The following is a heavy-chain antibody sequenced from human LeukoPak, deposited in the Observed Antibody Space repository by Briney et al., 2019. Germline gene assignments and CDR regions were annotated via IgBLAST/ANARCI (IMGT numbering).Heavy chain of an antibody. D-gene: IGHD2-21*01. V-gene: IGHV3-33*06. Sequence: GGSLRLSCAASGFIFSVYGMHWVRQAPDKGLEWVAVVSIDGRQKYHADSVRGRFTISRDNSKNTVYLEMNSLRVEDTAIYYCAKDMVIRDWGQGTLVTVTS. CDR1: GFIFSVYG. CDR3: AKDMVIRD. CDR2: VSIDGRQK. J-gene: IGHJ4*02.